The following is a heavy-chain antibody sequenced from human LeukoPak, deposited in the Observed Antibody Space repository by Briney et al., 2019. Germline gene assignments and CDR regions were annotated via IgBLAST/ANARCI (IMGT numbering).Heavy chain of an antibody. D-gene: IGHD2-8*01. J-gene: IGHJ3*02. CDR1: GGSFSGYY. Sequence: SETLSLTCAVYGGSFSGYYWSWIRQPPGKGLEWIGEINHSGSTNYNPSLKSRVTISVDTSKNQFSLKPSSVTAADTAVYYCAREGRYCTNGVCYTEGAFDIWGQGTMVTVSS. V-gene: IGHV4-34*01. CDR3: AREGRYCTNGVCYTEGAFDI. CDR2: INHSGST.